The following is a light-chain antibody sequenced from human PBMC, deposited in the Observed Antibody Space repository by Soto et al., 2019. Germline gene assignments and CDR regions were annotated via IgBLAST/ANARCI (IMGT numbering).Light chain of an antibody. CDR2: DAS. Sequence: EIVLTQPPATMSLSPGERATLSCRTSQSVSRNLAWYQQKPGQAPRLLIYDASQRATGIAARFSGSGSGTEFTLTISSLQPDDFATYYCQQYNSYPWTFGQGTKVDIK. V-gene: IGKV3-11*01. CDR1: QSVSRN. J-gene: IGKJ1*01. CDR3: QQYNSYPWT.